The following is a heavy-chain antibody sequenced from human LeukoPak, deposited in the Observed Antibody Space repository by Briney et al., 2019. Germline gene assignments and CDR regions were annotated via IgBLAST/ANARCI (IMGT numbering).Heavy chain of an antibody. D-gene: IGHD6-19*01. CDR2: ISGSGGST. J-gene: IGHJ4*02. V-gene: IGHV3-23*01. CDR1: GFTFSSDA. CDR3: ARVGSGWYDFDY. Sequence: GGSLRLSCIGTGFTFSSDAMGWVRQAPGKGLEWVSGISGSGGSTYYADSVKGRFTISRDNSKNTLYLQMNSLRVEDTAVYYCARVGSGWYDFDYWGQGTLVTVSS.